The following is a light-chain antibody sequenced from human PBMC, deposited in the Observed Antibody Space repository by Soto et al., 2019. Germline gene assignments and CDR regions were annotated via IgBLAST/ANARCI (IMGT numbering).Light chain of an antibody. CDR3: MQPLQSWT. CDR1: QSLLHSNGYNY. Sequence: DIVMTQSPLSLPVTPGEPASISCRSSQSLLHSNGYNYLDWYLQKPGQSPQLLIYLGSNRASGVPDRVSGSGSGTDFTLKSSRVEAEDVGVYYCMQPLQSWTFGQGTKVEIK. CDR2: LGS. J-gene: IGKJ1*01. V-gene: IGKV2-28*01.